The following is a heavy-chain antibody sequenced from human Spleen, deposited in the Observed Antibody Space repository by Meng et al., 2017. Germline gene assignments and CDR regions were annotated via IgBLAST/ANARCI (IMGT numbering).Heavy chain of an antibody. D-gene: IGHD3-10*01. Sequence: LRLSCTVSGGSISSDSYSWHWIRQPAGKGLEWIGRIYTSGSTNYNPSLKSRVTISVDTSKNQFSLKLSSMTAADTAVYYCARVDRLLTDAFDIWGQGKMVNVAS. CDR2: IYTSGST. CDR1: GGSISSDSYS. V-gene: IGHV4-61*02. J-gene: IGHJ3*02. CDR3: ARVDRLLTDAFDI.